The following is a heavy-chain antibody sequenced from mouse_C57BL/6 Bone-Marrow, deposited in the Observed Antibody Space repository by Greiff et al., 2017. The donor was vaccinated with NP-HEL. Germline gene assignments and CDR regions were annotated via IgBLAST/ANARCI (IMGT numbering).Heavy chain of an antibody. Sequence: VQLKESGGDLVKPGGSLKLSCAASGFTFSSYGMSWVRQTPDKRLEWVATISSGGRYTYYPESMKGRLTISRDNAKNHLYLQMRRLKSNDTAMYYCARHQAQITTVVPYYFDDWGQGTTLTVSS. V-gene: IGHV5-6*01. CDR3: ARHQAQITTVVPYYFDD. D-gene: IGHD1-1*01. J-gene: IGHJ2*01. CDR1: GFTFSSYG. CDR2: ISSGGRYT.